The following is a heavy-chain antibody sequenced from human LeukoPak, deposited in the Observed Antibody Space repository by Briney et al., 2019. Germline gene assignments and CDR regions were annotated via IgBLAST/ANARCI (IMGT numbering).Heavy chain of an antibody. CDR3: ASGQYYDLWSGYYVD. D-gene: IGHD3-3*01. J-gene: IGHJ4*02. CDR2: INHSGST. Sequence: SETLSLTCAVYGGSFSGHYWSLIRQPPGKGLEWIGEINHSGSTNYNPSLESRVTISVDTSKNHFSLKLSSVTAADTAVYYCASGQYYDLWSGYYVDWGQGTLVTVSA. V-gene: IGHV4-34*01. CDR1: GGSFSGHY.